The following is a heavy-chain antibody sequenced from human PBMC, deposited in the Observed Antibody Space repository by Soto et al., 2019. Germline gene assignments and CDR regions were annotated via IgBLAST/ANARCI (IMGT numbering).Heavy chain of an antibody. Sequence: ASVKVSFKASGYTFTNYYIHWVRQAPGQGLEWMGIIDPSGGSPTNAQKFQGRVSMTRDTSASTVYMQLSSLRSDDTAVYFCTRDTPGASWYFDYWGQGTLVTVSS. CDR1: GYTFTNYY. CDR2: IDPSGGSP. D-gene: IGHD1-26*01. V-gene: IGHV1-46*03. J-gene: IGHJ4*02. CDR3: TRDTPGASWYFDY.